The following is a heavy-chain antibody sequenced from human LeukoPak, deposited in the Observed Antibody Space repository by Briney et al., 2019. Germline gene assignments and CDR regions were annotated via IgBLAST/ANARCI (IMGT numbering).Heavy chain of an antibody. V-gene: IGHV5-51*01. J-gene: IGHJ5*02. CDR1: GYDFTYYW. CDR2: IYPGDSNI. CDR3: ARRGYYGSGSSYNWFDP. Sequence: GESLKISCEASGYDFTYYWIGWVRQKSGKGLEWMGIIYPGDSNILYSSSFQGQVSISADKSISTAYLQWSSLKASDTAMYYCARRGYYGSGSSYNWFDPWGQGTLVTVSS. D-gene: IGHD3-10*01.